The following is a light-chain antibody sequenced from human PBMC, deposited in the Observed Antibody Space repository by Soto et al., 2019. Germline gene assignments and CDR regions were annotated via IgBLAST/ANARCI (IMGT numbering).Light chain of an antibody. Sequence: QSVLTQPPSASGTPRHRVTISCSGGSSNIGTNAVNWYQQLPGTAPKLLIYNNNQRPSGVPDRFSGSKSGTSASLAISGLQSEDEADYYCAAWDDSLNGYVFGTGTKVTVL. CDR2: NNN. CDR1: SSNIGTNA. V-gene: IGLV1-44*01. J-gene: IGLJ1*01. CDR3: AAWDDSLNGYV.